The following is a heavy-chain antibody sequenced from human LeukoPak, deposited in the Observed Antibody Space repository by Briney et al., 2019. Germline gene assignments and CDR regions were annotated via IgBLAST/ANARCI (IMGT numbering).Heavy chain of an antibody. CDR3: ARGYTSVWYLFGDY. CDR2: INSDESIT. CDR1: GFTFNNYW. D-gene: IGHD6-19*01. J-gene: IGHJ4*02. V-gene: IGHV3-74*01. Sequence: GGSLRLSCAASGFTFNNYWMHWVRQAPGKGLMWVSRINSDESITSYADSVKGRFTISRDNAKNTLYLQMNSLRAEDTAVYYCARGYTSVWYLFGDYWGQGALVTVSS.